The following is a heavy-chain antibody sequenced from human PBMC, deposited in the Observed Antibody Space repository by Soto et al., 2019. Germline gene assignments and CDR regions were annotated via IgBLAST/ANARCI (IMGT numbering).Heavy chain of an antibody. D-gene: IGHD2-8*01. J-gene: IGHJ4*02. CDR2: IKRDGTEK. V-gene: IGHV3-7*03. CDR3: AKYCSSDVCFDY. CDR1: GITTSTYW. Sequence: EVQLVESGGALVRPGESLRLSCAASGITTSTYWMGWFRQAPGRGLEWVATIKRDGTEKYYMDSLKGRFTISRDNAINSLYLQMSRLRAEDTAVYFCAKYCSSDVCFDYWGQGTLVTVSS.